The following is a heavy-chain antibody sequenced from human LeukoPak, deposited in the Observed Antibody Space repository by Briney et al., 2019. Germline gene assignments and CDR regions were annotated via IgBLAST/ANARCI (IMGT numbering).Heavy chain of an antibody. CDR3: ARGRNEGIQLWLTYFDY. CDR2: ISAYNGNT. V-gene: IGHV1-18*01. J-gene: IGHJ4*02. Sequence: ASVKVSCKASGYTFTSYGISWVRQAPGQGLEWMGWISAYNGNTNYAQNLQGRVTMATDTSTSTAYMELRSLRSDDTAVYYCARGRNEGIQLWLTYFDYWGQGTLVTVSS. D-gene: IGHD5-18*01. CDR1: GYTFTSYG.